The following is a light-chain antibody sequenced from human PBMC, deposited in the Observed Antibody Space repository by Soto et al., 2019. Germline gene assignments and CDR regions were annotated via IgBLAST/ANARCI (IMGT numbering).Light chain of an antibody. Sequence: QAVVTQEPSLTVSPGGTVTLTCGSSTGAVTSGHYPYWFQQKPGQAPRTLIYDTSNKHSWTPARFSGSLLGGKAALPLSGAQPEDEAEYYCLLSYSGARPWVFGGGTKVTVL. CDR3: LLSYSGARPWV. J-gene: IGLJ3*02. CDR1: TGAVTSGHY. CDR2: DTS. V-gene: IGLV7-46*01.